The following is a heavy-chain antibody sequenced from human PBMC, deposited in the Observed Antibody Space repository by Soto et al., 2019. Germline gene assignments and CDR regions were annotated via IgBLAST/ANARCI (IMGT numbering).Heavy chain of an antibody. CDR1: GFTFSSYA. J-gene: IGHJ1*01. CDR3: AKAGPYCSSTSCYAL. CDR2: ISYDGSDK. D-gene: IGHD2-2*01. V-gene: IGHV3-30*18. Sequence: GGSVRLSCAASGFTFSSYAMYWVRQAPGKGLEWVAFISYDGSDKYYADSVKGRFTISRDNSKNTLYLQMNSLRADDTAVYFCAKAGPYCSSTSCYALWGQGTLVTVSS.